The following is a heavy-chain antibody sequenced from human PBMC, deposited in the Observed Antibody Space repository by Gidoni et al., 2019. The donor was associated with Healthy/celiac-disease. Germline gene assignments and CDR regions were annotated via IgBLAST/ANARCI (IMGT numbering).Heavy chain of an antibody. CDR1: VGSFSRYY. V-gene: IGHV4-34*01. J-gene: IGHJ5*02. D-gene: IGHD3-10*01. CDR2: INQSGST. Sequence: QVQLQQWDAGLLKPSETLSPTCAAHVGSFSRYYWSWLRQPPGKGLELIGEINQSGSTNYNPSLTSRVTISVATSKNQFSLALSSVTAADTAVYYCARRLLTRHVGFDPWGQGTLVTVSS. CDR3: ARRLLTRHVGFDP.